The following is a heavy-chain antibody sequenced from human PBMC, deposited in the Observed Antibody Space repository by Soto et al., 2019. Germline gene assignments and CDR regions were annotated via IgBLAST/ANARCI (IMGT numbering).Heavy chain of an antibody. CDR1: GGSISSGNFS. D-gene: IGHD7-27*01. V-gene: IGHV4-61*01. J-gene: IGHJ4*02. CDR3: SKNWNWGSLVH. Sequence: SETLSLTCTVSGGSISSGNFSWTWIRQSPGKGLEWIGFIYYGGSTNYNPSLKSRVTISVDTPKNQFSLKLSSVTAADTAVYYCSKNWNWGSLVHWGQGTLVTVSS. CDR2: IYYGGST.